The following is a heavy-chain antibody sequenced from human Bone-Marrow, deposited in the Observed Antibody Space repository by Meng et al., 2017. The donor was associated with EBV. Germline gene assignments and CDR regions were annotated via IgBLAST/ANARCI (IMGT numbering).Heavy chain of an antibody. J-gene: IGHJ4*02. CDR2: LNPMLGAP. D-gene: IGHD3-10*01. Sequence: QVQLVQSGAEVKKPXCSVKVSCKTSGGPFPSDAISWVRQATGQGLEWIGGLNPMLGAPNYAQKFQDRVTIIADKSTSIHYMELSSLRSDDTAVYYCASESGRGYTPDYWGRGTLVTVSS. CDR3: ASESGRGYTPDY. CDR1: GGPFPSDA. V-gene: IGHV1-69*06.